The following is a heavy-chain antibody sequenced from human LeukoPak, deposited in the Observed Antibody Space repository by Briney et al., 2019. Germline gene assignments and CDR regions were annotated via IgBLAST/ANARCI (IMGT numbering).Heavy chain of an antibody. D-gene: IGHD3-22*01. J-gene: IGHJ4*02. V-gene: IGHV3-30*04. Sequence: GGSLRLSCAASGFTFSSYAMHWVRQAPGKGLEWVAVISYDGSSKYYADSVKGRFTISRDNSKNTLYLQMNSLRAEDTAVYYCARLYYYDSSGYPPYDYWGQGTLVTVSS. CDR3: ARLYYYDSSGYPPYDY. CDR2: ISYDGSSK. CDR1: GFTFSSYA.